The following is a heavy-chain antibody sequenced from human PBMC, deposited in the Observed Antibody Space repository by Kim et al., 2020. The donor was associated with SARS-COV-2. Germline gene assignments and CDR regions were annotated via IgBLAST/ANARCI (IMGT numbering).Heavy chain of an antibody. CDR2: ISSSSSYT. CDR3: ARAGRFGSEKNWFDP. V-gene: IGHV3-11*06. Sequence: GGSLRLSCAASGFTFSDYYMSWIRQPPGKGLEWVSYISSSSSYTNYADSVKGRFTISRDNAKNSLYLQMNSLRAEDTAVYYCARAGRFGSEKNWFDPWGQGTLVTVSS. CDR1: GFTFSDYY. D-gene: IGHD3-10*01. J-gene: IGHJ5*02.